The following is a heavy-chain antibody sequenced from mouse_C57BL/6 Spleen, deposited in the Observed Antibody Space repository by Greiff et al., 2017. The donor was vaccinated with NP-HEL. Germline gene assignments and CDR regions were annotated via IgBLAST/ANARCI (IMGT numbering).Heavy chain of an antibody. CDR1: GFTFSSYA. V-gene: IGHV5-4*03. CDR3: ARGYYGSPSWFAY. CDR2: ISDGGSYT. D-gene: IGHD1-1*01. J-gene: IGHJ3*01. Sequence: EVKLMESGGGLVKPGGSLKLSCAASGFTFSSYAMSWVRQTPEKRLEWVATISDGGSYTYYPDNVKGRFTISRDNAKNNLYLQMSHLKSEDTAMYYCARGYYGSPSWFAYWGQGTLVTVSA.